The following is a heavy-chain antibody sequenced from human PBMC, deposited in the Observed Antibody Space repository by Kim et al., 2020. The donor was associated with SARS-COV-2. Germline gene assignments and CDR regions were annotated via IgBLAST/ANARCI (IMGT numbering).Heavy chain of an antibody. Sequence: ASVKVSCKASGYTFDTFSLYWLRQAPGQRFEWMGWINGGNGNTRYSQNFQGRVIFTRDTSATTAYMELTSLTFKDTAVYYCAREGSGSYNWLDPWCQGTL. CDR3: AREGSGSYNWLDP. CDR1: GYTFDTFS. J-gene: IGHJ5*02. D-gene: IGHD3-10*01. CDR2: INGGNGNT. V-gene: IGHV1-3*01.